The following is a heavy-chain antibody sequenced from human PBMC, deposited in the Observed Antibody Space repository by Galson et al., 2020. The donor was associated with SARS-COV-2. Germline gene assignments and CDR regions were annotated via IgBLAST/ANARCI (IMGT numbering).Heavy chain of an antibody. V-gene: IGHV4-59*01. CDR3: ARRGQGGNWFDP. CDR1: TGSISLYY. Sequence: SETLSLTCSVSTGSISLYYWNWIRQPPGKGLEWIGYIHYSGSTNYNPSLKSRVSISIDTSKNQFSLKLSSVTAADTAVYSCARRGQGGNWFDPWGQGTLVTVSS. J-gene: IGHJ5*02. D-gene: IGHD3-16*01. CDR2: IHYSGST.